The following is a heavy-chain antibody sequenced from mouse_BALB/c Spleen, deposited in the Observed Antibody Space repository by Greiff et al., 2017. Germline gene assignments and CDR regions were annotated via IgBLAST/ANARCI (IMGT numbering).Heavy chain of an antibody. J-gene: IGHJ4*01. CDR1: GYAFSSSW. V-gene: IGHV1-82*01. Sequence: VQLPQSGPELVKPGASVKISCKASGYAFSSSWMNWVKQRPGQGLEWIGRIYPGDGDTNYNGKFKGKATLTADKSSSTAYMQLSSLTSVDSAVYFCARERSNYGYAMDYWGQGTSVTVSS. CDR2: IYPGDGDT. CDR3: ARERSNYGYAMDY. D-gene: IGHD2-5*01.